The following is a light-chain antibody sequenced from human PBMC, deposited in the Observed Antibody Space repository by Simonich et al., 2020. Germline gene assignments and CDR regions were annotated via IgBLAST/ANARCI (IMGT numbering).Light chain of an antibody. CDR2: LNSDGSH. J-gene: IGLJ2*01. CDR3: QTWGTGIQV. CDR1: SGHSSYA. Sequence: QLVLTQSPSASASLGASVKLTCTLSSGHSSYAIAWHQQQPEKGPRYLLKLNSDGSHSKGGGIPVRFSDSSSGAARYLTISSLQSEDEADYYCQTWGTGIQVFGGGTKLTVL. V-gene: IGLV4-69*01.